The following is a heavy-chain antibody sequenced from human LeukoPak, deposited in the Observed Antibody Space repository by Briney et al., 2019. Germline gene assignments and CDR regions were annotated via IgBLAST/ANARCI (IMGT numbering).Heavy chain of an antibody. Sequence: SETLSLTCAVSGGSISSGGYSWSWIRQPPGKGLEWIGYIYHSGSTYYNPSLKSRVTISVDRSKNQFSLKLSSVTAADTAVYYCARANYDFWSGYYTHFDYWGQGTLVTVSS. V-gene: IGHV4-30-2*01. CDR1: GGSISSGGYS. D-gene: IGHD3-3*01. CDR2: IYHSGST. CDR3: ARANYDFWSGYYTHFDY. J-gene: IGHJ4*02.